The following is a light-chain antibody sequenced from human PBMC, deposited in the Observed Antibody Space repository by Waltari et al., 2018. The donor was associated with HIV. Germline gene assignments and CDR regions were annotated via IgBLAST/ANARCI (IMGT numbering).Light chain of an antibody. CDR2: EVT. CDR1: NSDIGTYDY. J-gene: IGLJ2*01. Sequence: QSALTKPPSASGSPGQSVTLSCTGTNSDIGTYDYVSWYQQHPGKAPKLVISEVTKRPSGVSYRFSGSKSGNTAFLTVSGLQAEDEADYYCSSFANRDGFYVLFGGGTRLTVL. CDR3: SSFANRDGFYVL. V-gene: IGLV2-8*01.